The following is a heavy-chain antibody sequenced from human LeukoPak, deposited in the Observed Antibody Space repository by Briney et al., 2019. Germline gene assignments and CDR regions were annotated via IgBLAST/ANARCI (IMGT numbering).Heavy chain of an antibody. V-gene: IGHV3-15*05. CDR2: IKSKLDGGTT. CDR1: GFTFSSYW. D-gene: IGHD2-8*01. Sequence: GGSLRLSCAASGFTFSSYWMSWVRQAPGKGLEWVGRIKSKLDGGTTDYAAPVKGRFTISRDDSKNTVYLQMNSLKTEDAAVYYCATVGYCSNGICQGGDYWGQGALVTVSS. CDR3: ATVGYCSNGICQGGDY. J-gene: IGHJ4*02.